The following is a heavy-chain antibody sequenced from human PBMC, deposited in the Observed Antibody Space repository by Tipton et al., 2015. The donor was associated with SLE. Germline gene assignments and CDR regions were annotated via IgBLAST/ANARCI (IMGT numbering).Heavy chain of an antibody. CDR3: ARDTDRGSSAYAGAFDF. J-gene: IGHJ3*01. D-gene: IGHD3-22*01. Sequence: TLSLTCTVSGGSISSDTFYWSWIRQPAGKGLEWIGRIHTSGSTHYNPSLQSRVTMSVDMSKNQLSLNLSSVTAADTAVYYCARDTDRGSSAYAGAFDFWGQGTVVTVSS. CDR2: IHTSGST. V-gene: IGHV4-61*02. CDR1: GGSISSDTFY.